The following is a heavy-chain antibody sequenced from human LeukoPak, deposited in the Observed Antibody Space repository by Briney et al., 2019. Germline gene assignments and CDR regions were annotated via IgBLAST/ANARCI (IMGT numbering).Heavy chain of an antibody. CDR1: GFTFSSYW. V-gene: IGHV3-30*03. Sequence: GGSLRLSCAASGFTFSSYWMAWVRQAPGKGLEWVSVISYDGREKYYADSVKGRFTISRDNSKNTLYLQLNGLRVEDTAVCYCARVGSSHLTYYYYYGMDVWGQGTTVTVSS. CDR3: ARVGSSHLTYYYYYGMDV. CDR2: ISYDGREK. D-gene: IGHD6-13*01. J-gene: IGHJ6*02.